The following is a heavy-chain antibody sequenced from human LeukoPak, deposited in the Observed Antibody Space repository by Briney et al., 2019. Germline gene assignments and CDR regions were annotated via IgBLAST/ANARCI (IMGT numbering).Heavy chain of an antibody. CDR2: ISSYNGNT. D-gene: IGHD2-2*01. CDR3: ARDRREGSTSRGPYYYYYMDV. V-gene: IGHV1-18*01. CDR1: GYTFSIYG. Sequence: ASVKVSCKTSGYTFSIYGVSWVRQAPGQGLEWMGWISSYNGNTNYALKFQGRVTMTTDTSTSTAYMELRSLRSEDTAVYYCARDRREGSTSRGPYYYYYMDVWGKGTTVTVSS. J-gene: IGHJ6*03.